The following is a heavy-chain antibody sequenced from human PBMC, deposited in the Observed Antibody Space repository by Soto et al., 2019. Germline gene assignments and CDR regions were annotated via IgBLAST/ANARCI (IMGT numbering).Heavy chain of an antibody. D-gene: IGHD3-10*01. J-gene: IGHJ4*02. V-gene: IGHV3-23*01. CDR1: AVTPSPQA. CDR3: AKSGSQFNMALKY. CDR2: ISGSGGST. Sequence: LRPPSPASAVTPSPQAMSWGRQAPGKGLEWVSAISGSGGSTFYADSVKGRFTISRDNSKNTLYLQMNSLRAEDTAVYYCAKSGSQFNMALKYWGQGT.